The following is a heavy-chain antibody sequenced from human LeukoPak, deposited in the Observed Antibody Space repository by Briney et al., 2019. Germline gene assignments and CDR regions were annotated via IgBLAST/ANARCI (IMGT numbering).Heavy chain of an antibody. V-gene: IGHV3-48*03. CDR1: GFTFSSYE. CDR3: ARLGPPPFPYCSGGSCLNTFNDY. CDR2: ISSSGSTI. D-gene: IGHD2-15*01. J-gene: IGHJ4*02. Sequence: GGSLRLSCAASGFTFSSYEMNWVRQAPGKGLEWVSYISSSGSTIYYADSVKGRFTISRDNAKNSLYLQMNSLRAEDTAVYYRARLGPPPFPYCSGGSCLNTFNDYWGQGTLVTVSS.